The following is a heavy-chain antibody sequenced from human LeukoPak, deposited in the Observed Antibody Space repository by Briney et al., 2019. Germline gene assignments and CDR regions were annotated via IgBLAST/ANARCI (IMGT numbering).Heavy chain of an antibody. J-gene: IGHJ4*02. Sequence: EGSLRLSCTASGVTLSSYGMHWVRQAPGKGLEWVAVTLYDGSNEYYADSVKGRFTVSRDNSENTLYLQMNSLRSEDTAVYYCAKDSSRWAFDYWGQGTLVTVSS. D-gene: IGHD6-13*01. V-gene: IGHV3-30*18. CDR3: AKDSSRWAFDY. CDR1: GVTLSSYG. CDR2: TLYDGSNE.